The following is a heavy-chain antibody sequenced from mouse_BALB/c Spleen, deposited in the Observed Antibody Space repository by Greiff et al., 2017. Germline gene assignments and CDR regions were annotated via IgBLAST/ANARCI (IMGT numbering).Heavy chain of an antibody. CDR1: GYTFTSYV. V-gene: IGHV1-14*01. J-gene: IGHJ3*01. CDR3: ASVYGYGEERFAY. D-gene: IGHD2-2*01. Sequence: VQLKQSGPELVKPGASVKMSCKASGYTFTSYVMHWVKQKPGQGLEWIGYINPYNDGTKYNEKFKGKATLTSDKSSSTAFLELSSLTSEDSAVYYCASVYGYGEERFAYWGQGTLVTVSA. CDR2: INPYNDGT.